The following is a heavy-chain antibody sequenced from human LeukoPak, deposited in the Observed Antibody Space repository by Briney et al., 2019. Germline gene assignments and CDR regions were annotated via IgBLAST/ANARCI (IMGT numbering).Heavy chain of an antibody. J-gene: IGHJ4*02. Sequence: SVKVSCKASGGTFSSYAISWVRQAPGQGLEWMGGIIPIFGTANYAQKFQGRVTITADESTSTAYMELSSLRSEDTAVYYCAREGKTYDYVWGSYRSYYFDYWGQGTLVTVPS. CDR2: IIPIFGTA. CDR3: AREGKTYDYVWGSYRSYYFDY. CDR1: GGTFSSYA. D-gene: IGHD3-16*02. V-gene: IGHV1-69*13.